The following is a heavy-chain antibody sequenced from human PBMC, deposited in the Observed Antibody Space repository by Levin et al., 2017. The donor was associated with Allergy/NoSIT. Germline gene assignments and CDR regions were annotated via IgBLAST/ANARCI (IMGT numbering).Heavy chain of an antibody. CDR2: IDNRGTTR. CDR3: AKDVVLSSTDPFDV. D-gene: IGHD3-10*01. V-gene: IGHV3-23*05. CDR1: GFNFGVYA. Sequence: PGGSLRLSFAATGFNFGVYAMTWVREVPGGGLEWVSAIDNRGTTRYYSDSVRGRFSISRDNSKNTLYLEMNSLTVEDTAIYYCAKDVVLSSTDPFDVWGQGTMVTVSS. J-gene: IGHJ3*01.